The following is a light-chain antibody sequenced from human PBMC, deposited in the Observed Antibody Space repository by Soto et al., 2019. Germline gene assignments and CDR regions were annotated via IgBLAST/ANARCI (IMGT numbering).Light chain of an antibody. CDR2: GAS. Sequence: EIVMTQSPATLSVSPGERATLSCRASQSVGRNIAGYQQKPGQAPRLLIHGASTIATGIPARVSGSGSGTGFTLTISSLQSEDFAVYYCQPYNNCPTWSFGQGTKVEVK. J-gene: IGKJ1*01. CDR1: QSVGRN. V-gene: IGKV3-15*01. CDR3: QPYNNCPTWS.